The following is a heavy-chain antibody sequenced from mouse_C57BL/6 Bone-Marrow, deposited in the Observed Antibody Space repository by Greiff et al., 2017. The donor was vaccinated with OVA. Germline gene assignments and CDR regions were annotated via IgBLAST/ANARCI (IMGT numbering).Heavy chain of an antibody. CDR3: TRAYYSNWLDY. CDR2: IRNKANNHAT. Sequence: EVQVVESGGGLVQPGGSMKLSCAASGFTFSDAWMDWVRQSPEKGLEWVAEIRNKANNHATYYAESVKGRFTISRDDSKSSVYLQMNSLRAEDTGIYYCTRAYYSNWLDYWGQGTTLTVSS. CDR1: GFTFSDAW. D-gene: IGHD2-5*01. V-gene: IGHV6-6*01. J-gene: IGHJ2*01.